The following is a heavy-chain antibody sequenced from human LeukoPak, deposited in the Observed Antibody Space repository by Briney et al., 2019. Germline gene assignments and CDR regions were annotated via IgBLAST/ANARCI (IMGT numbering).Heavy chain of an antibody. CDR3: ARGRLVYAIRGGSRDFDY. V-gene: IGHV4-34*01. CDR2: INHSGST. Sequence: SETLSLTCAVYGGSFSGYYWSWIRQPPGKGLEWIGEINHSGSTNYNPSLKSRVTISVDTSKIQFSLKLSSVTAADTAVYYCARGRLVYAIRGGSRDFDYWGQGTLVTVSS. CDR1: GGSFSGYY. D-gene: IGHD2-8*01. J-gene: IGHJ4*02.